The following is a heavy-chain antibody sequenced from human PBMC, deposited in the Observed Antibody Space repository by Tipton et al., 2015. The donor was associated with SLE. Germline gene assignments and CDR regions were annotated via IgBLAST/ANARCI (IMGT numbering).Heavy chain of an antibody. Sequence: QVQLVQSGAEVKKPGASVTVSCQASGYTFTDFGVTWVRQAPGQGLEWMGWISAYNGNTNYAQKLQGRVTMTTDTSTSTAYMELRSLRSDDTAVYYCAREKGGGRAAAGTVVFDIWGQGTMVTVSS. CDR3: AREKGGGRAAAGTVVFDI. D-gene: IGHD6-13*01. V-gene: IGHV1-18*01. CDR1: GYTFTDFG. CDR2: ISAYNGNT. J-gene: IGHJ3*02.